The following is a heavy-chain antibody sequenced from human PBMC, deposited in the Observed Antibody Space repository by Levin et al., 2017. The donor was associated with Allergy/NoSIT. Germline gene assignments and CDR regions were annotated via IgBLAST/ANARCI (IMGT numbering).Heavy chain of an antibody. CDR3: AGSFGYCSSTSCYPQSDAFDI. D-gene: IGHD2-2*01. Sequence: PSETLSLTCAVYGGSFSGYYWSWIRQPPGKGLEWIGEINHSGSTNYNPSLKSRVTISVDTSKNQFSLKLSSVTAADTAVYYCAGSFGYCSSTSCYPQSDAFDIWGQGTMVTVSS. CDR2: INHSGST. J-gene: IGHJ3*02. V-gene: IGHV4-34*01. CDR1: GGSFSGYY.